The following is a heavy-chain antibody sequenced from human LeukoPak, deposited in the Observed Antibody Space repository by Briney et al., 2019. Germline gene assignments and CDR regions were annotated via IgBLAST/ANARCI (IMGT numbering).Heavy chain of an antibody. Sequence: SVKVSCKASGGTLSSYAISWVRQAPGQGLEWMGGIIPIFGTANYAQKFQGRVTITADESTSTAYMELSSLRSEDTAVYYCARDLDYYDRNWFDPWGQGTLVTVSS. CDR2: IIPIFGTA. CDR1: GGTLSSYA. D-gene: IGHD3-22*01. V-gene: IGHV1-69*13. CDR3: ARDLDYYDRNWFDP. J-gene: IGHJ5*02.